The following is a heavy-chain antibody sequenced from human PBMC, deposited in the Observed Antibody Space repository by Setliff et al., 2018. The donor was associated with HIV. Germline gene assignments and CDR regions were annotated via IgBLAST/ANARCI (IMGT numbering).Heavy chain of an antibody. J-gene: IGHJ5*02. Sequence: PSETLSLTCAVSGGSITSSNWWSWVRQPPGKGLEWIGEIYHSGSTNYNPSLKSRLTISVDKSNNRFSLRLSSVTAADTAVYYCARHVSGSDLYWFDPWGQGTLVTVSS. V-gene: IGHV4-4*02. CDR1: GGSITSSNW. D-gene: IGHD2-15*01. CDR3: ARHVSGSDLYWFDP. CDR2: IYHSGST.